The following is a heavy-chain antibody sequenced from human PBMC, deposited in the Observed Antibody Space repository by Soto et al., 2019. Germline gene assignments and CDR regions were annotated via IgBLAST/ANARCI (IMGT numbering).Heavy chain of an antibody. CDR2: IKEDGSEK. CDR1: GFTSSAYW. Sequence: GGSLRLSCAASGFTSSAYWMTWVRQAPGKGLEWAANIKEDGSEKYYADSVKGRFIISRDNAKNSLYLQINSLGAEDTAVYYCARGYYGMDVWGQGTTVTVSS. J-gene: IGHJ6*02. V-gene: IGHV3-7*01. CDR3: ARGYYGMDV.